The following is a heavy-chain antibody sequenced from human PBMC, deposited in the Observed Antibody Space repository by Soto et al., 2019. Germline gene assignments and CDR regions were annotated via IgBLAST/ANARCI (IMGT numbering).Heavy chain of an antibody. CDR3: ARGGKYFYDSSGYPPGYGMDV. CDR1: GGCISICGYS. J-gene: IGHJ6*02. CDR2: IYHSGST. V-gene: IGHV4-30-2*01. D-gene: IGHD3-22*01. Sequence: SETLSLTCAVSGGCISICGYSGTLIRQPPGQGLEWIGYIYHSGSTYYNPSLKSRVTISVDRSKNQFSLKLSSVTAADTAVYYCARGGKYFYDSSGYPPGYGMDVWGQGTTVTVSS.